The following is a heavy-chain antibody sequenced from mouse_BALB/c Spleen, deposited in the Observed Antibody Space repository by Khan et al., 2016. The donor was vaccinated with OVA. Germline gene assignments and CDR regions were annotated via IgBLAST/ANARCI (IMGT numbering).Heavy chain of an antibody. V-gene: IGHV2-6-7*01. CDR2: IWGDGST. CDR1: GFSLTGYG. J-gene: IGHJ4*01. D-gene: IGHD2-10*01. Sequence: VQLKESGPGLVVPSQSLSITCTVSGFSLTGYGVNWVRQPPGKGLEWLGMIWGDGSTDYNSALKSRLSISKDNSKSQVFLKMNSLQTDDTARYYCARAYFGNYREAMDYWGQGTSVTVSS. CDR3: ARAYFGNYREAMDY.